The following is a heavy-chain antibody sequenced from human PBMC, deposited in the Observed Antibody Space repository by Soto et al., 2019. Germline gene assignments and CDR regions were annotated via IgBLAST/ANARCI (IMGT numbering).Heavy chain of an antibody. CDR2: IMPVFGTP. Sequence: QVQLVQSGAEVKKPGSSVKVSCKASGGTSNKYSFSWVRQAPGQGLEWMGGIMPVFGTPSYAQKFQGRVTITADESTNTFYMELSSLRSEDTAVYYCARAFRYYYDTSGYYPFDYWGHGTLVTVSS. D-gene: IGHD3-22*01. CDR3: ARAFRYYYDTSGYYPFDY. V-gene: IGHV1-69*01. J-gene: IGHJ4*01. CDR1: GGTSNKYS.